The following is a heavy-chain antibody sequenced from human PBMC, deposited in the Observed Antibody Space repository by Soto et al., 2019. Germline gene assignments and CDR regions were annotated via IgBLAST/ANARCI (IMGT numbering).Heavy chain of an antibody. D-gene: IGHD3-16*02. CDR3: ASDLSPYYYYALDV. CDR1: GFTASPNY. CDR2: FYSGART. V-gene: IGHV3-53*03. Sequence: GGSLRLSCATSGFTASPNYMTWVRQAPGKGLEWVAIFYSGARTYYRDSVKGRFTISRDRSKSTLFLQMNNLTAEDTAVYFCASDLSPYYYYALDVWGQGTTVTVSS. J-gene: IGHJ6*02.